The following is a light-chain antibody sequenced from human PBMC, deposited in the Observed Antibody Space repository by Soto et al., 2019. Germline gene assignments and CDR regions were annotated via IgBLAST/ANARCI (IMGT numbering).Light chain of an antibody. CDR3: QSYASSLSAL. CDR1: SSNIGAGYD. J-gene: IGLJ2*01. CDR2: GNS. Sequence: QSVLTQPPSVSGAPGQRVTISCTGSSSNIGAGYDVHWYQQLPGTAPKLPIYGNSNRPSGVPDRFSGSKSGTSASLAITGLQAEDEADYYCQSYASSLSALFGGGTKLTVL. V-gene: IGLV1-40*01.